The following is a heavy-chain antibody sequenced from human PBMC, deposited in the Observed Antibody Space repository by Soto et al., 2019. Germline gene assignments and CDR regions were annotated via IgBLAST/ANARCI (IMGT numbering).Heavy chain of an antibody. CDR3: ARVDQEGSSWQRDYYYYGMDV. V-gene: IGHV1-46*01. CDR2: INPSGGST. J-gene: IGHJ6*02. CDR1: GYTFTSYY. D-gene: IGHD6-13*01. Sequence: QVQLVQSGAEVKKPGASVKVSCKASGYTFTSYYMHWVRQAPGQGLEWMGIINPSGGSTSYAQKFQGRVTMTRDTSTSPVYMELSSLRSEDTAVYYCARVDQEGSSWQRDYYYYGMDVWGQGTTVTVSS.